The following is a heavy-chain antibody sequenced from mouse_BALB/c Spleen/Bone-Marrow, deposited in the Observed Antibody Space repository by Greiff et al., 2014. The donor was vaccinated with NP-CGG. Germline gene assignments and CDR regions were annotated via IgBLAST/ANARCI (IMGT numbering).Heavy chain of an antibody. V-gene: IGHV14-3*02. CDR1: GFNIKDTY. Sequence: EVQLQQSGAELVKPGASVKLSCTASGFNIKDTYMLWVKQRPEQGLEWIGRIDPANGNTKYDPKFQGKATITADTSSNTAYLQLSSLTSEDTAVYHCATYYYGSSWGFAYWGQGTLVTVSA. CDR3: ATYYYGSSWGFAY. CDR2: IDPANGNT. D-gene: IGHD1-1*01. J-gene: IGHJ3*01.